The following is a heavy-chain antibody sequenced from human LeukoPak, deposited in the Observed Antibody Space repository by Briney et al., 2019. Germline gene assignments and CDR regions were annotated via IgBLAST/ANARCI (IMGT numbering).Heavy chain of an antibody. Sequence: QPGRSLRLSCAASGFTFSSYAMSWVRQAPGKGLEWVSAISGSGGSTYYADSVKGRFTISRDNSKNTLYLQMNSLRAEDTAVYYCAKVQLNDYVWGSYRSPNQAIDYWGQGTLVTVSS. J-gene: IGHJ4*02. CDR1: GFTFSSYA. CDR2: ISGSGGST. CDR3: AKVQLNDYVWGSYRSPNQAIDY. D-gene: IGHD3-16*02. V-gene: IGHV3-23*01.